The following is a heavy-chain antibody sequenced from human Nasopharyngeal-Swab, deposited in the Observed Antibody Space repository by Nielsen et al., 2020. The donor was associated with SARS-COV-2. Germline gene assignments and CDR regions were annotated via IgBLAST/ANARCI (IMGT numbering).Heavy chain of an antibody. Sequence: SETLSLTCAVYGGSFSGYYWSWIRQHPGKGLEWIGYIYYSGSTYYNPSLKSRVTISVDTSKNQFSLKLSSVTAADTAVYYCARVLTRNLVVALVLDAFDIWGKGTMVTVSS. V-gene: IGHV4-31*11. J-gene: IGHJ3*02. CDR3: ARVLTRNLVVALVLDAFDI. CDR2: IYYSGST. CDR1: GGSFSGYY. D-gene: IGHD2-15*01.